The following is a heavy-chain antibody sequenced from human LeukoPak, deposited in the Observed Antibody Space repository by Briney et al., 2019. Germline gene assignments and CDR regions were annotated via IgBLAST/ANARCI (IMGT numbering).Heavy chain of an antibody. CDR2: INWNGVRT. V-gene: IGHV3-20*04. CDR3: ARGSSHYYYFFGMDV. CDR1: GFASTDYG. D-gene: IGHD3/OR15-3a*01. J-gene: IGHJ6*02. Sequence: GGSLRLSCAASGFASTDYGMSWVRQAPGKGLEWVSGINWNGVRTEYADSVKGRVTISRDNANNSLFLEMNSLGAEDTGLYYCARGSSHYYYFFGMDVWGQGTTVTVSS.